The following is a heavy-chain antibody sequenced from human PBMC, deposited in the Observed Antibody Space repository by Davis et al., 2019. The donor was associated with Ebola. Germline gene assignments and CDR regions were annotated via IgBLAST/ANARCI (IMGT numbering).Heavy chain of an antibody. CDR2: ITNSGGST. J-gene: IGHJ4*02. CDR3: AKHGWELIPVGDY. V-gene: IGHV3-23*01. Sequence: GESLKISCAASGFTFSDYAMSWARQAPGRGLEWVSTITNSGGSTDHADSVKGRFTISRDNSKNTLYLQMNSLRAEDTAVYYCAKHGWELIPVGDYWGQGTLVTVSS. CDR1: GFTFSDYA. D-gene: IGHD1-26*01.